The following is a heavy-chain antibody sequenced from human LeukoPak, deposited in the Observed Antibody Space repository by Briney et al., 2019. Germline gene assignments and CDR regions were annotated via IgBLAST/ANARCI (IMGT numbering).Heavy chain of an antibody. CDR3: ARVSVMVRGVITQLGY. CDR1: GYTFTGYY. Sequence: ASVKVSCKASGYTFTGYYMHWVRQAPGQGLEWMGWINLNSGGTNYAQKFQGRVTMTRDTSISTAYMELSRLRSDETAVYYCARVSVMVRGVITQLGYWGQGTLVTVSS. J-gene: IGHJ4*02. V-gene: IGHV1-2*02. D-gene: IGHD3-10*01. CDR2: INLNSGGT.